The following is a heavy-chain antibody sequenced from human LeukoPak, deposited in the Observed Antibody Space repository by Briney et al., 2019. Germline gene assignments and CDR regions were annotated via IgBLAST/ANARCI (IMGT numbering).Heavy chain of an antibody. CDR3: ARGSLLGYCSSTSCYNAFDI. Sequence: SVKVSCKASGGTFSSYAISWVRQAPGQGLEWMGGIIPIFGTANYAQKFQGRVTTTTDESTSTAYMELSSLRSEDTAVYYCARGSLLGYCSSTSCYNAFDIWGQGTMVTVSS. D-gene: IGHD2-2*02. CDR2: IIPIFGTA. V-gene: IGHV1-69*05. CDR1: GGTFSSYA. J-gene: IGHJ3*02.